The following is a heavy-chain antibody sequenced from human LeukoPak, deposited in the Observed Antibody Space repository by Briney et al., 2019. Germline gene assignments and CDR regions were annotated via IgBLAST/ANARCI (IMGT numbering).Heavy chain of an antibody. J-gene: IGHJ4*02. D-gene: IGHD2-2*01. CDR1: GGSISSGDYY. CDR2: IYYSGST. V-gene: IGHV4-30-4*08. CDR3: ARDRGYCSSTSCPSYYFDY. Sequence: SQTLSLTCTVSGGSISSGDYYWSWIRQPPGKGLEWIGYIYYSGSTYYNPSLKSRVTISVDTSKNQFSLKLSSVTAADTAVYYCARDRGYCSSTSCPSYYFDYWGQGTLVTVSS.